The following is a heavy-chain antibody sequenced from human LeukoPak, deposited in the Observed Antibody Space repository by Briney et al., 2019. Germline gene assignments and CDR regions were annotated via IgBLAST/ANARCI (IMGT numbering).Heavy chain of an antibody. CDR3: AKGSPAILYYCMDV. CDR1: GFSFSNYV. J-gene: IGHJ6*03. D-gene: IGHD2-21*01. V-gene: IGHV3-23*01. Sequence: PGGSPRLSCAASGFSFSNYVMTLIGTGAGTYYADSVKGRFTISRDNSKNTLYLQMNSLRAEDTAVYYCAKGSPAILYYCMDVWGEGTTVTVSS. CDR2: LIGTGAGT.